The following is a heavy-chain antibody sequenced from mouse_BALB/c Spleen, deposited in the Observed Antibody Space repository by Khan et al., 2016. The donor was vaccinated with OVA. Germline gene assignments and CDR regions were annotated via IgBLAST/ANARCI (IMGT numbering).Heavy chain of an antibody. CDR1: GFTFSNYA. CDR3: ARDYWFTY. CDR2: ISSGGTT. Sequence: EVELVESGGDLVKPGGSLKLSCAASGFTFSNYAMSWVRQTPEKRLEWVAYISSGGTTYYPDSVKGRFSISRDNARNILYLQMNNLRSEDTAMFYCARDYWFTYWGQGTLVTVSA. J-gene: IGHJ3*01. V-gene: IGHV5-6-5*01. D-gene: IGHD1-1*02.